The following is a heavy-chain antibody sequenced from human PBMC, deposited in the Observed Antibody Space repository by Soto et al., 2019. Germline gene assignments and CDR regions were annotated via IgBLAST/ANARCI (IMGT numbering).Heavy chain of an antibody. J-gene: IGHJ4*02. D-gene: IGHD3-22*01. CDR3: AREGNSSGYHSDY. Sequence: SETLSLTCTVSGGSISSSSYYWGWIRQPPGKGLEWIGSIYYSGSTYYNPSLKSRVTISVDTSKNQFSLKLSSVTAADTAVYYCAREGNSSGYHSDYWGQGTLVTVSS. V-gene: IGHV4-39*07. CDR2: IYYSGST. CDR1: GGSISSSSYY.